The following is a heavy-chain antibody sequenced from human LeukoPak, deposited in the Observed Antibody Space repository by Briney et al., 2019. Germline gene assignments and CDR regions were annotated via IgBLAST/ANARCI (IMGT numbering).Heavy chain of an antibody. D-gene: IGHD3-10*01. CDR1: GFTFSSYG. CDR3: ARDYYGSGRTFDY. V-gene: IGHV3-48*04. Sequence: PGRSLRLSCAASGFTFSSYGMHWVRQAPGKGLEWVSYISGSGTTINYADSVQGRFTISRDNAKNSLYLQMNSLRAEDTAVYYCARDYYGSGRTFDYWGQGTLVTVSS. J-gene: IGHJ4*02. CDR2: ISGSGTTI.